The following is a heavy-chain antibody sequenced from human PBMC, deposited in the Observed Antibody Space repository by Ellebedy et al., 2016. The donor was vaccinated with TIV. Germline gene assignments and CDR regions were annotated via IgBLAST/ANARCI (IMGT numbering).Heavy chain of an antibody. J-gene: IGHJ4*01. CDR2: LTTGGVT. D-gene: IGHD6-19*01. CDR1: GFTFSTYA. CDR3: ARGRGSGWYMYPIDY. V-gene: IGHV3-23*01. Sequence: PGGSLRLSCVVSGFTFSTYAMRWFRQAPGKGLEWVSALTTGGVTFYADSVKGRFTISRDSSKNTLYLQMNSLRAEDTAVYYCARGRGSGWYMYPIDYWGHGTVVTVSS.